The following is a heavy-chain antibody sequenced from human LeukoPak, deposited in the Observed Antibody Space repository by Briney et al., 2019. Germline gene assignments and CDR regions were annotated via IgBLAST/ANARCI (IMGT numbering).Heavy chain of an antibody. D-gene: IGHD6-13*01. V-gene: IGHV4-34*01. CDR2: INHSGST. J-gene: IGHJ6*03. CDR1: GGSFSGYY. Sequence: SETLSLTCAVYGGSFSGYYWSWIRQPPGKGLEWIGEINHSGSTNYNPSLKSRVTMSVDTSKNQFSLKLSSVTAADTAVYYCARLKVVGIAAAGTVVPYYYYYMDVWGKGTTVTISS. CDR3: ARLKVVGIAAAGTVVPYYYYYMDV.